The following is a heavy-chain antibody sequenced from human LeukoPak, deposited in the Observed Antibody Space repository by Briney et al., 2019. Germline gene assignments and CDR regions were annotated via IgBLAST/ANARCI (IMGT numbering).Heavy chain of an antibody. CDR1: GGTFSSYA. V-gene: IGHV1-69*05. D-gene: IGHD3-22*01. J-gene: IGHJ4*02. Sequence: GASVKVSCKASGGTFSSYAISWVRQAPGQGLEWMGGIIPIFGTANYAQKFQGRVTITTDESTSTAYMELSSLRSEDTAVYYCARRRYYDSSGYYYFDYWGQGTLVTVSP. CDR3: ARRRYYDSSGYYYFDY. CDR2: IIPIFGTA.